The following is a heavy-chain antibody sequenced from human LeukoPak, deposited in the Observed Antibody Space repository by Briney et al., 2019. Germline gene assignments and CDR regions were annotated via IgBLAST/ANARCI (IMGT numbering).Heavy chain of an antibody. J-gene: IGHJ6*02. D-gene: IGHD3-10*01. Sequence: SETLSLTCTVSGGSISSYYWSWIRQPPGKGLEWIGYIYYSGSTNYNPSLKSRGTISVDTSKNQFSLKLSSVTDADTAVYYCARLRFGELLDRYGMDVWGQGTTVTVSS. V-gene: IGHV4-59*01. CDR3: ARLRFGELLDRYGMDV. CDR2: IYYSGST. CDR1: GGSISSYY.